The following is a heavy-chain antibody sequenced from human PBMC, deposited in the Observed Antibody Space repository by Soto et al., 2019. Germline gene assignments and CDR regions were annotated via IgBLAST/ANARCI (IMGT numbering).Heavy chain of an antibody. Sequence: EVQLLESGGGLVQPGGSLRLSCAASGFTFSSYAMSWVRQAPGKGLEWVSAISGSGGSTYYADSVKGRFTISRDNSKNTLYLQMNRLRAEDTAVYYCARPHEYSSSWYAFDIWGQGTMVTVSS. CDR2: ISGSGGST. V-gene: IGHV3-23*01. D-gene: IGHD6-13*01. CDR3: ARPHEYSSSWYAFDI. CDR1: GFTFSSYA. J-gene: IGHJ3*02.